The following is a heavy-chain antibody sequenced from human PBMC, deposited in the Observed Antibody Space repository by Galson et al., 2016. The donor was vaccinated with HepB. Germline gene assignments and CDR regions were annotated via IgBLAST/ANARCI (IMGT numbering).Heavy chain of an antibody. Sequence: SLRLSCAVSGLTFSRFWMSWVRQAPGKGPEWVASINEDGTEKYHVDSATGRFTISRDNAKNAFYLQMNSLRDEDTAVYFCARGHHALEVWDQGTAVRVSS. D-gene: IGHD1-14*01. CDR3: ARGHHALEV. J-gene: IGHJ6*02. CDR2: INEDGTEK. CDR1: GLTFSRFW. V-gene: IGHV3-7*01.